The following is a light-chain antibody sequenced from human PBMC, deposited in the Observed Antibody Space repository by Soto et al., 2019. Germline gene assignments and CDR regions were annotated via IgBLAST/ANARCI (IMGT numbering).Light chain of an antibody. V-gene: IGLV2-23*01. CDR1: SSDVGSYNL. J-gene: IGLJ1*01. CDR3: CSYADSSTYV. Sequence: QSLLTQPASGSGSPGQSITISCTGTSSDVGSYNLVSWYQQHPGKAPKLMIYEDSKRPSGVSNRFSGSKSGNTASLTISGLQTEDEADYYCCSYADSSTYVFGTGTKVTVL. CDR2: EDS.